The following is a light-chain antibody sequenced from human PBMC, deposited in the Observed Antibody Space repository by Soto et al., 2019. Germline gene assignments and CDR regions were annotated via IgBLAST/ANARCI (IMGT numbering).Light chain of an antibody. Sequence: IVLPRPPRPLPLSPGERATLSCRASHRVSSSYLAWYQQKPGQAPRLLVYGASNRATGIPDRFSGSGSGTDFTLTISRLEPEDFAVYYCQQYGSSGTFGQGTKVDI. CDR2: GAS. J-gene: IGKJ1*01. CDR3: QQYGSSGT. V-gene: IGKV3-20*01. CDR1: HRVSSSY.